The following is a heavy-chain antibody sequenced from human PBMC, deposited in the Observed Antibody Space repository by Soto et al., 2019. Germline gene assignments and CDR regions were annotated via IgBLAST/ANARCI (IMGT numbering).Heavy chain of an antibody. CDR3: ARVVLRSWKSGGAFDI. J-gene: IGHJ3*02. CDR2: IYYSGST. CDR1: GGSISSYY. V-gene: IGHV4-59*01. Sequence: PSETLSLTCTVSGGSISSYYWSWIRQPPGKGLEWIGYIYYSGSTNYNPSLKSRVTISVDTSKNQFSLKLSSVTAADTAVYYCARVVLRSWKSGGAFDIRGQGTMVTVSS. D-gene: IGHD4-17*01.